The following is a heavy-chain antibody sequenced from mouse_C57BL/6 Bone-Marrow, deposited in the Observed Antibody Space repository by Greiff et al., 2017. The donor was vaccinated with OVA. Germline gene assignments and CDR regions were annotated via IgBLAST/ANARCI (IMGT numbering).Heavy chain of an antibody. CDR1: GFTFSDFY. CDR3: ARDALYGNWYFDV. CDR2: SRNKANDYTT. J-gene: IGHJ1*03. Sequence: EVKLMESGGGLVQSGRSLRLSCATSGFTFSDFYMEWVRQAPGKGLEWIAASRNKANDYTTEYSASVKGRFIVSRDTSQSILYLQMNALRAEDTAIYYCARDALYGNWYFDVWGTGTTVTVSS. V-gene: IGHV7-1*01. D-gene: IGHD2-1*01.